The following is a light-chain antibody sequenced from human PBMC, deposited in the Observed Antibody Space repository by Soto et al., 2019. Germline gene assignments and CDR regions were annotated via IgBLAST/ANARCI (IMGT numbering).Light chain of an antibody. J-gene: IGKJ1*01. CDR3: QQYSSFPRT. Sequence: EIVLTQSAGTLSLWPGERASLXCRTSQSGRSDYRAWYQREPGKAPRLLTYGASSRATGSPDRFSGSGSATDFTRTISRLEPDDFAVYYGQQYSSFPRTFGQGTKVDI. CDR2: GAS. CDR1: QSGRSDY. V-gene: IGKV3-20*01.